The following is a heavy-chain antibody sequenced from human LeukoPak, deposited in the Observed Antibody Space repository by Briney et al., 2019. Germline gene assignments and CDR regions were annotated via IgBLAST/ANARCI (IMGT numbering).Heavy chain of an antibody. CDR2: ISAYNGNT. J-gene: IGHJ4*02. Sequence: GAAVKVSCKASGYPFDNFGLTWVRQAPGQGLEWMGWISAYNGNTHYAQKFRGRLTMTTDTSTTTAYLELRSLKSDDTAVYCCARDRLGGDLTGESLYWGQGTLVTVSS. CDR1: GYPFDNFG. V-gene: IGHV1-18*01. D-gene: IGHD4-17*01. CDR3: ARDRLGGDLTGESLY.